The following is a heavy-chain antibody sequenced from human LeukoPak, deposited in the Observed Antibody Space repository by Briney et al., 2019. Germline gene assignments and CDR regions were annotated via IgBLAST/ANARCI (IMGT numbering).Heavy chain of an antibody. CDR1: GGSISSGNYY. D-gene: IGHD5-12*01. J-gene: IGHJ4*02. CDR3: AKSNGYGLIDY. CDR2: IYTSGST. V-gene: IGHV4-61*02. Sequence: SETLSLTCTVSGGSISSGNYYWSWIRQPAGTGPEWIGRIYTSGSTNYNPSVKSRVTISVDTSKNQLSLKLSSVTAADTAMYYCAKSNGYGLIDYWGQGTLVTVSS.